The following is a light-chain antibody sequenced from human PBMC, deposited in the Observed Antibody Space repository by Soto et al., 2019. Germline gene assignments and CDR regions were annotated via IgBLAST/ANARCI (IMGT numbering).Light chain of an antibody. CDR3: QHYNSYSEA. CDR1: QTISSW. V-gene: IGKV1-5*03. J-gene: IGKJ1*01. CDR2: KAS. Sequence: DIQMTQSPSTLSGSVGDRVTITCRGSQTISSWLAWYQQKPGKATKLLIYKASTLKSGVPSRFSGSGSGTEFTLTIRSLQPDDFGTYYCQHYNSYSEAFGQGTKVDIK.